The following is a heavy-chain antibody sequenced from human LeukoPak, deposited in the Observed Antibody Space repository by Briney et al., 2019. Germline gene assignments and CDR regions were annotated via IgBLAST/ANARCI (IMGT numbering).Heavy chain of an antibody. D-gene: IGHD3-9*01. CDR1: GFTFSTYW. CDR2: IKEDGSEK. CDR3: ARSRIQTRYSGYK. Sequence: GGSLRLSCAASGFTFSTYWMSWVRQAPGKGLEWVANIKEDGSEKYYVDSVKGRFTISRDNAKNSLYLQINSLRAEDTGVYYCARSRIQTRYSGYKRGQGTLVTVSS. V-gene: IGHV3-7*01. J-gene: IGHJ4*02.